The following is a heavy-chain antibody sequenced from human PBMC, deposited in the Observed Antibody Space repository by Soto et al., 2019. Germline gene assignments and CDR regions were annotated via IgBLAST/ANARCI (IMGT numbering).Heavy chain of an antibody. D-gene: IGHD3-3*01. CDR2: FDPEDGET. CDR1: GYTLTELS. Sequence: ASVKVSCKVSGYTLTELSMHWVRQAPGKGLEWMGGFDPEDGETIYAQKLQGRVTMTADTSTNTAYMELRSLRSDDTAVYYCARARFLEWRFDYWGQGTLVTVSS. V-gene: IGHV1-24*01. CDR3: ARARFLEWRFDY. J-gene: IGHJ4*02.